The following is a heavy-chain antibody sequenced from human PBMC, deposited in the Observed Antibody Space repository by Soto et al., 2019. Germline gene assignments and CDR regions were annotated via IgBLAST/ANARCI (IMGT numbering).Heavy chain of an antibody. Sequence: QVQLVQSGAEVKKPWSSVKVSCKASGGTFSSYAISWVRQAPGQGLEWMGGIIPIFGTANYAQKFQGRVTITADESTSTAYMELSSLRSEDTAVYYCARDASGIAARPGYFDYWGQGTLVTVSS. D-gene: IGHD6-6*01. CDR3: ARDASGIAARPGYFDY. J-gene: IGHJ4*02. CDR2: IIPIFGTA. CDR1: GGTFSSYA. V-gene: IGHV1-69*01.